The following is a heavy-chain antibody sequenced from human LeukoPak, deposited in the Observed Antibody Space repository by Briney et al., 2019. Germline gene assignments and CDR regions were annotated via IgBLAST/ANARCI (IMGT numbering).Heavy chain of an antibody. CDR3: ARENFPPRSPYYYYGMDV. J-gene: IGHJ6*02. V-gene: IGHV3-33*01. CDR2: IWYDGSNK. CDR1: GFTFSSYG. Sequence: GRSLRLSCAASGFTFSSYGMHWVRQAPGKGLEWVAVIWYDGSNKYYADSVKGRFTISRDNSKNTLYLQMNGLRAEDTAVHYCARENFPPRSPYYYYGMDVWGQGTTVTVSS.